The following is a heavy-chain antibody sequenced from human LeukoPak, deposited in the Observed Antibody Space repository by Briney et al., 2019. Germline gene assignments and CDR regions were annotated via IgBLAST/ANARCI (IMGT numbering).Heavy chain of an antibody. CDR1: GFTFSIYS. D-gene: IGHD3-10*01. CDR3: ARGYYGSGSSCFDP. J-gene: IGHJ5*02. CDR2: ISSSSSYI. Sequence: PGGSLRLSCAASGFTFSIYSMNWVRQAPGKGLEWVSSISSSSSYIYYADSVKGRFTISRDNAKNSLYLQMNSLRAEDTAVYYCARGYYGSGSSCFDPWGQGTLVTVSS. V-gene: IGHV3-21*01.